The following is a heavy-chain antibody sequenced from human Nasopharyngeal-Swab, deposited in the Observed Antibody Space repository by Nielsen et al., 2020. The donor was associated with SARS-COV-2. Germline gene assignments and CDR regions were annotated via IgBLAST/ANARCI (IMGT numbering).Heavy chain of an antibody. Sequence: SETLSLTCTVSGGSISSYYWSWIRQPPGKGLEWIGYIYYSGSTNYNPSLKSRVTISVDTSKNQFSLKLSSVTAADTAVYYCARHVSYYYDSSGYLFAFDIWGQGTMVTVSS. CDR3: ARHVSYYYDSSGYLFAFDI. CDR2: IYYSGST. D-gene: IGHD3-22*01. CDR1: GGSISSYY. V-gene: IGHV4-59*08. J-gene: IGHJ3*02.